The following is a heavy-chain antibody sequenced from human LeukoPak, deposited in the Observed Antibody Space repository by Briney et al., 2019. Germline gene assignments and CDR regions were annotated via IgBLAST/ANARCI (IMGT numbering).Heavy chain of an antibody. Sequence: PGRSLGLSCAASGFTFDDYAMHWVRQAPGKGLEWVSGISWNSGSIGYADSVKGRFTISRDNAKNSLYLQMNSLRAEDTALYYCAKAKYYYDSSGIDYWGQGTLVTVSS. J-gene: IGHJ4*02. CDR2: ISWNSGSI. V-gene: IGHV3-9*01. CDR1: GFTFDDYA. D-gene: IGHD3-22*01. CDR3: AKAKYYYDSSGIDY.